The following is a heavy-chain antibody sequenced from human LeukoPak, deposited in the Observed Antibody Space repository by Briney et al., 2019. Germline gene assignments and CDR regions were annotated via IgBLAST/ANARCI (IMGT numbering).Heavy chain of an antibody. CDR3: ARVGEYCSGGSCYSVRYFQH. D-gene: IGHD2-15*01. V-gene: IGHV1-8*01. Sequence: ASVKVSGKASGYTFTSYDINWVRQATGQGLEWMGWMNPNSGNTGYAQKFQGRVTMTRNTSISTAYMELSSLRSEDTAVYYCARVGEYCSGGSCYSVRYFQHWGQGTLVTVSS. CDR2: MNPNSGNT. CDR1: GYTFTSYD. J-gene: IGHJ1*01.